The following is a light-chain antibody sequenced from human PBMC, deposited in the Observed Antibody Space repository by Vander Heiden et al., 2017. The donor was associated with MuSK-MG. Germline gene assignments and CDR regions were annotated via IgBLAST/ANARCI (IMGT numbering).Light chain of an antibody. CDR1: QSVSSSY. Sequence: EIVLTQPPGTLSLSPGERATLPCRASQSVSSSYLAWYQQKPGQAPRLLIYGASSRATGIPDRFSGSGSGTDFTLTISRLEPEDFAVYYCQQNGSSPRTFGQGTKVEIK. CDR2: GAS. V-gene: IGKV3-20*01. J-gene: IGKJ1*01. CDR3: QQNGSSPRT.